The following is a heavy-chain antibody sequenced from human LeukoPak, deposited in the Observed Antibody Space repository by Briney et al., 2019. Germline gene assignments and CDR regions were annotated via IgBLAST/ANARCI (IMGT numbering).Heavy chain of an antibody. D-gene: IGHD2-21*02. CDR2: ISWNSGSI. Sequence: GRSLRLSCAASGFTFDDYAMHWVRQAPGKGLEWVSGISWNSGSIGYADSGKGRFTISRDNAKNSLYLQMNSLRAEDMALYYCAKSPCGGDCYSFDYWGQGTLVTVSS. CDR1: GFTFDDYA. CDR3: AKSPCGGDCYSFDY. V-gene: IGHV3-9*03. J-gene: IGHJ4*02.